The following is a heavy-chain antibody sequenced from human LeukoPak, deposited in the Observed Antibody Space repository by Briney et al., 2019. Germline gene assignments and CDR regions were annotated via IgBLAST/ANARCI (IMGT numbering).Heavy chain of an antibody. CDR1: GFTFSSYS. D-gene: IGHD3-9*01. V-gene: IGHV3-21*01. Sequence: GGSLRLSCGASGFTFSSYSMNWVRQAPGKGLEWVSSISSSSSYIYYADSVKGRFTISRDNAKNSLYLQMNSLRAEDTAVYYCARVRYFDWLPKPYYYYGMDVWGQGTTVTVSS. J-gene: IGHJ6*02. CDR3: ARVRYFDWLPKPYYYYGMDV. CDR2: ISSSSSYI.